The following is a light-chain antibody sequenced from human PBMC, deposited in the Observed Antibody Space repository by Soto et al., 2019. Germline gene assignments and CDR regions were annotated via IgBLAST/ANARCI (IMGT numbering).Light chain of an antibody. J-gene: IGKJ1*01. Sequence: DIQMTQSPSTVSASVGDSVTITCRASQSIERWLAWYQQKPGKAPKLLLYDVSSLESGVPSRFSGSGSATEFILTINGLQPDDFATYFCQQFKSGTWTFGQGTKVDIK. CDR2: DVS. V-gene: IGKV1-5*01. CDR3: QQFKSGTWT. CDR1: QSIERW.